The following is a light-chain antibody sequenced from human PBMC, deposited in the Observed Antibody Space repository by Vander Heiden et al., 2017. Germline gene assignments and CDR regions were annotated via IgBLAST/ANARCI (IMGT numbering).Light chain of an antibody. J-gene: IGLJ2*01. CDR1: KLGDKY. CDR3: QAGDSSTVV. CDR2: QDS. V-gene: IGLV3-1*01. Sequence: SYELTQPPSVSVSPGQTASITCSGDKLGDKYACWYQQKPGQSPVLVIDQDSKRTAGRAERFSGSNSGNTATLTISGTQAMDEDDYYGQAGDSSTVVFGGGTKQTVL.